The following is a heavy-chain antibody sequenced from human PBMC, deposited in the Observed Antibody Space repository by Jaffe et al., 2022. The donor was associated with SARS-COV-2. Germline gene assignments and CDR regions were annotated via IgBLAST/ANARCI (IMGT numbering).Heavy chain of an antibody. CDR3: ARSPSGRLVLPQYFQH. CDR1: GFTFSSYA. V-gene: IGHV3-30*04. D-gene: IGHD6-19*01. CDR2: ISYDGSNK. J-gene: IGHJ1*01. Sequence: QVQLVESGGGVVQPGRSLRLSCAASGFTFSSYAMHWVRQAPGKGLEWVAVISYDGSNKYYADSVKGRFTISRDNSKNTLYLQMNSLRAEDTAVYYCARSPSGRLVLPQYFQHWGQGTLVTVSS.